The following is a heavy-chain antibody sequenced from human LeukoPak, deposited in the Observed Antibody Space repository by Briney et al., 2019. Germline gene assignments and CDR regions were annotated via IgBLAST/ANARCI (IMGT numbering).Heavy chain of an antibody. CDR2: ISAYNGNT. CDR1: GYSFVGYG. D-gene: IGHD6-19*01. Sequence: ASVKVSCKASGYSFVGYGITWVRQAPGQGLEWMGWISAYNGNTNYAQKLQGRVTMTTDTSTSTAYMELRSLRSDDTAVYYCARGHSSGWYVVGFNWFDPWGQGTLVTVSS. V-gene: IGHV1-18*01. J-gene: IGHJ5*02. CDR3: ARGHSSGWYVVGFNWFDP.